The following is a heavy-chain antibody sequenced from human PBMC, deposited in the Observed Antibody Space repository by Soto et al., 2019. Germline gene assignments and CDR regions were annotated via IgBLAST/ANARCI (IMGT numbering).Heavy chain of an antibody. V-gene: IGHV3-73*01. J-gene: IGHJ3*02. CDR2: IRSKANSYAT. Sequence: GGSLRLSCAASGFTFSGSAMHWVRQASGKGLEWVGRIRSKANSYATAYAASVKGRFTISRDDSKNTAYLQMNSLKTEDTAVYYCTRPDLLSGSYLDAFDIWGQGTMVTVSS. CDR1: GFTFSGSA. D-gene: IGHD1-26*01. CDR3: TRPDLLSGSYLDAFDI.